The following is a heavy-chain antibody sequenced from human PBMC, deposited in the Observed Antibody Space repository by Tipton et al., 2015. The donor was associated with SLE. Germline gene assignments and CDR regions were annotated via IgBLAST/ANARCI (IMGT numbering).Heavy chain of an antibody. CDR3: ARCGGGYGMDV. CDR1: GGSFSGYY. Sequence: TLSLTCAVYGGSFSGYYWSWIRQPPRKGLEWIGYIYYSGGTNYNPSLMSRVTISVDTSKNQFTLKLNSVTTADTAVYYCARCGGGYGMDVWGQGTTVTVSS. D-gene: IGHD2-21*01. J-gene: IGHJ6*02. CDR2: IYYSGGT. V-gene: IGHV4-59*01.